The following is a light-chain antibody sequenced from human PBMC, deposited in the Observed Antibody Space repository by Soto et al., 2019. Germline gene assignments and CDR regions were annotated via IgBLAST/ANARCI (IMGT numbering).Light chain of an antibody. CDR3: QQYNRWWT. Sequence: DIQMTQSPSTLSASVGDRVTITCRASQSITSWLAWYQQKPGKAPKLLIYDAYSLESGVPSRCSGSGAGTEFTLPISSLQPDDFANYYCQQYNRWWTFGQGTKVEI. V-gene: IGKV1-5*01. CDR1: QSITSW. CDR2: DAY. J-gene: IGKJ1*01.